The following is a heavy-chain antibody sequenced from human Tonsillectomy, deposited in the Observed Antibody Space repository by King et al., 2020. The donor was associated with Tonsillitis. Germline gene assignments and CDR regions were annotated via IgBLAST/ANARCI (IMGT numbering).Heavy chain of an antibody. J-gene: IGHJ6*03. Sequence: VQLVESGGGVVQPGGSLRLSCAASGFTFDDYAMHWVRQATGKGLEWISFISGDGGSTSYADSVKGRFTTSRDNSKNSLYLQMNSLRTEDTALYYCAKNYYVSGSFYRDGYMDVWGKGTTVTVSS. CDR2: ISGDGGST. CDR3: AKNYYVSGSFYRDGYMDV. D-gene: IGHD3-10*01. CDR1: GFTFDDYA. V-gene: IGHV3-43*02.